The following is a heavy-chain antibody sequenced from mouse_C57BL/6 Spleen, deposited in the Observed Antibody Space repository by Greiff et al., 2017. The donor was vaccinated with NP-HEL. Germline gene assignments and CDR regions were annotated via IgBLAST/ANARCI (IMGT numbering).Heavy chain of an antibody. CDR3: ARQQAAQATPFAY. D-gene: IGHD3-2*02. CDR1: GYTFTSYW. V-gene: IGHV1-55*01. CDR2: IYPGSGST. J-gene: IGHJ3*01. Sequence: VQLQQPGAELVKPGASVKMSCKASGYTFTSYWITWVKQRPGQGLEWIGDIYPGSGSTNYNEKFKSKATLTVDTSSSTAYMQLSSLTSEDSAVYYCARQQAAQATPFAYWGQGTLVTVSA.